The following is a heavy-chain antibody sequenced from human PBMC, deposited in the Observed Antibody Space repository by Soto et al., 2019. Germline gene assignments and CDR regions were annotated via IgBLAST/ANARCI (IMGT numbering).Heavy chain of an antibody. CDR3: ARDLKRAGDYAMDV. V-gene: IGHV3-21*06. Sequence: GVSLRLSCAASGFTFSDYTMNWVRQSPGKGLEWVSLITATGSFIYQADSVKGRFTISRDNAKNSLYLQMNSLRDEDTAVYYCARDLKRAGDYAMDVWGPGPTVTVSS. CDR2: ITATGSFI. CDR1: GFTFSDYT. J-gene: IGHJ6*02.